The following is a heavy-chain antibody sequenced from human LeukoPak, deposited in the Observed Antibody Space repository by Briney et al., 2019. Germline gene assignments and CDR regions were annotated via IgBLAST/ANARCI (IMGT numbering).Heavy chain of an antibody. CDR1: GGSISSSNW. V-gene: IGHV4-4*02. D-gene: IGHD3-3*01. CDR3: ARASHLFGVVTGFDY. Sequence: SETLSLTCAVSGGSISSSNWWSWVRQPPGKGLEWIGEIYHSGSTNYNPSLKSRVTISVDKSKNQFSLKLSSVTAADTAVYYCARASHLFGVVTGFDYWGQGTLVTVSS. CDR2: IYHSGST. J-gene: IGHJ4*02.